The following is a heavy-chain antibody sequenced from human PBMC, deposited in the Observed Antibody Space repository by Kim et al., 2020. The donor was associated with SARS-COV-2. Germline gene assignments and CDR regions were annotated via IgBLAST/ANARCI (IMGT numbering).Heavy chain of an antibody. CDR1: GFTFDDYG. CDR2: ISWDSGMI. CDR3: AKDMYTGNSNFDY. J-gene: IGHJ4*02. D-gene: IGHD1-26*01. Sequence: GGSLRLSCAASGFTFDDYGMHWVRQAPGKGLEWVSGISWDSGMIGYADSVKGRFTISRDNAKNSLYLQMNSLRAEDTGLYYCAKDMYTGNSNFDYWGQGTLVTVSS. V-gene: IGHV3-9*01.